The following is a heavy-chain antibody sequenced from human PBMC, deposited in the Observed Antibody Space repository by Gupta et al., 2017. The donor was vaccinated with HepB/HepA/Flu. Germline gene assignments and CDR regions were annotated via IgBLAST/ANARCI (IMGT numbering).Heavy chain of an antibody. CDR3: ARDRITIFGVVIEPYMDV. V-gene: IGHV4-31*03. Sequence: QVQLQESGPGLVKPSQTLSLTCTVSGGSISSGGYYWSWIRQHPGKGLEWIGYSYYSGSTYYNPSLKSRVTIAVDTSKNQFSLKLSSVTAADTAVFYCARDRITIFGVVIEPYMDVWGKGTTVTVSS. CDR2: SYYSGST. J-gene: IGHJ6*03. CDR1: GGSISSGGYY. D-gene: IGHD3-3*01.